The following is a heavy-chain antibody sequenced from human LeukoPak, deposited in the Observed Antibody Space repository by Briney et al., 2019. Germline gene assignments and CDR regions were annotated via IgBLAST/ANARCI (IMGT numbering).Heavy chain of an antibody. CDR2: ISNSGSAM. Sequence: PGGSLRLSCAASGFTLSDYYMSWFRQAPGKGLEWVSYISNSGSAMYYADSVEGRFTISRDNAKNSLYLQMSSLRAEDTAVYYCATARGSYSFDYWCQGTLVTVSS. D-gene: IGHD1-26*01. V-gene: IGHV3-11*01. J-gene: IGHJ4*02. CDR3: ATARGSYSFDY. CDR1: GFTLSDYY.